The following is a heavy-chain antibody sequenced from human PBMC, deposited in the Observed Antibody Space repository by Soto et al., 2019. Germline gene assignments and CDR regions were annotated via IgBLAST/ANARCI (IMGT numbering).Heavy chain of an antibody. D-gene: IGHD2-2*01. CDR2: IYPGDSTI. Sequence: EVQLVQSGAEVKKPGESLKISCQASGYSFDNYWIGWVRQMPGKGLEWMAMIYPGDSTIKYSPSSQGQVTISADRASRTASLQWSSLKASGTAMYYCARHRGDCSTTDCYYLSVYCGQGPLVTVAS. J-gene: IGHJ4*02. CDR1: GYSFDNYW. CDR3: ARHRGDCSTTDCYYLSVY. V-gene: IGHV5-51*01.